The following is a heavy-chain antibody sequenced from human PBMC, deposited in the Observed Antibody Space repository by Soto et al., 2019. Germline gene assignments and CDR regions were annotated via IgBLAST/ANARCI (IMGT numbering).Heavy chain of an antibody. V-gene: IGHV3-30-3*01. D-gene: IGHD4-17*01. CDR2: ISDDGSTK. Sequence: QVQVVESGGGVVQPGRSLRLSCAASGFIFSSYAMHWVRQSPGKGLKWVAFISDDGSTKYYADSVKGRFTISRDNSKNTLYLQMNSLSAEDTAVYYCTRADLTVTLSVFDPWGQGTLVTVSS. J-gene: IGHJ5*02. CDR1: GFIFSSYA. CDR3: TRADLTVTLSVFDP.